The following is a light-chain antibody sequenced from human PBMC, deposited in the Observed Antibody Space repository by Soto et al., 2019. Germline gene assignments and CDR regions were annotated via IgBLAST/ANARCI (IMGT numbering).Light chain of an antibody. CDR2: EVT. J-gene: IGLJ2*01. Sequence: QSVLTQPASVSGSPGQSITISCTGTSSDVGSYNPVSWYQQHPGKVPKLMIYEVTKRPSGVSNRFSGSKSGNTASLTISGLQAEDEADYYCCAYAGSSTFVIFGGGTKVTVL. CDR1: SSDVGSYNP. CDR3: CAYAGSSTFVI. V-gene: IGLV2-23*02.